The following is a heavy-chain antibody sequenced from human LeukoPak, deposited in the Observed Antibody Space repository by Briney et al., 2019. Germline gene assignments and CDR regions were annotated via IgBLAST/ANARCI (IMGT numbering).Heavy chain of an antibody. Sequence: SGGSLRLSCAASGFTFSSYGMHWVRQAPGKGLEWVAVISYDGSNKYYADSVKGRFTISRDNAKNSLYLQMNSLRAEDTAVYYCARCLYSGSYNYGMDVWGQGTTVTVSS. V-gene: IGHV3-30*03. CDR1: GFTFSSYG. J-gene: IGHJ6*02. CDR2: ISYDGSNK. CDR3: ARCLYSGSYNYGMDV. D-gene: IGHD1-26*01.